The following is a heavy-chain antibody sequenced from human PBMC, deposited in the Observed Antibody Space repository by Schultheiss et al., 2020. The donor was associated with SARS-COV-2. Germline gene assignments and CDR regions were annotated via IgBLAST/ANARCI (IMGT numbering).Heavy chain of an antibody. Sequence: GESLKISCAASGFTFSSYAMSWVRQAPGKGLEWVSVIYSGGSTYYADSVKGRFTISRDNSKNTLYLQMNSLRAEDTAVYYCARTHYDFWSGSHYYMDVWGKGTTVTVSS. CDR3: ARTHYDFWSGSHYYMDV. CDR2: IYSGGST. CDR1: GFTFSSYA. D-gene: IGHD3-3*01. J-gene: IGHJ6*03. V-gene: IGHV3-53*01.